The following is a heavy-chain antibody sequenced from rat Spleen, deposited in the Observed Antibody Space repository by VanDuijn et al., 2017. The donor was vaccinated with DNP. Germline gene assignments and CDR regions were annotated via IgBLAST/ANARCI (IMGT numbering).Heavy chain of an antibody. CDR2: IGSDGYAP. CDR3: ARRGSGYAMDA. D-gene: IGHD4-3*01. CDR1: GFTFSDFY. V-gene: IGHV5-22*01. J-gene: IGHJ4*01. Sequence: EVQLVESGGGLVQPGRSLKLSCAASGFTFSDFYMAWVRQAPTKGLEWVAYIGSDGYAPYYGDSVKGRFTISRDNAKSTLYLQMNSLRSEDMATYYCARRGSGYAMDAWGQGTSVTVSS.